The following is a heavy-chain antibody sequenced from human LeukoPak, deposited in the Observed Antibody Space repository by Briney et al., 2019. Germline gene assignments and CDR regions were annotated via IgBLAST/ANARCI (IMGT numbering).Heavy chain of an antibody. V-gene: IGHV4-59*01. J-gene: IGHJ4*02. CDR3: ARGGQSAWYEGAS. CDR1: GGSISSYY. D-gene: IGHD6-19*01. CDR2: IYDSGST. Sequence: ASETLSLTCTVSGGSISSYYWSWIRQPPGKGLEWIGCIYDSGSTNYNPSLRSRVTMSVDTSKNQFSLKLSSVTAADTAIYYCARGGQSAWYEGASWGQGTLVTVSS.